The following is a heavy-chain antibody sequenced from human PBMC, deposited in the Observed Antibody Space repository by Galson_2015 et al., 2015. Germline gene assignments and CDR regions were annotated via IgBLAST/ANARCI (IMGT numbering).Heavy chain of an antibody. Sequence: SLRLSCAASGFTFSSYWLSWVRQAPGKGLEWVANINKDGSEKYYVDSVKGRFTISRDNAKNSLYLQMNSLRAEDTAVYYCAKYGSGSRTAFEISGQGTMVTVAS. CDR2: INKDGSEK. D-gene: IGHD3-10*01. J-gene: IGHJ3*02. V-gene: IGHV3-7*03. CDR3: AKYGSGSRTAFEI. CDR1: GFTFSSYW.